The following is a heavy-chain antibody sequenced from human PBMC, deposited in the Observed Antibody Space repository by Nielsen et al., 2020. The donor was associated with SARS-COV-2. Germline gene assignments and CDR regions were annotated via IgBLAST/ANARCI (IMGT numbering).Heavy chain of an antibody. V-gene: IGHV4-61*02. J-gene: IGHJ4*02. CDR2: IYTSGST. CDR3: ARWAALWYYFDY. D-gene: IGHD3-10*01. Sequence: SETLSLTCTVSGGSISSGSYYWSWIRQPAGKGLEWIGRIYTSGSTNYNPSLKSRVTISVDTSKNQFSLKLSSVTAADTAVYYCARWAALWYYFDYWGQGTLVTVSS. CDR1: GGSISSGSYY.